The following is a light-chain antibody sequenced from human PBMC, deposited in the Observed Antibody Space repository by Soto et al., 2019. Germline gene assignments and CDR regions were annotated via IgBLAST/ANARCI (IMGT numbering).Light chain of an antibody. CDR1: SSDVGAYDY. Sequence: QSALTQPASVSGSPGQSITISCTGTSSDVGAYDYVSWYQQHPGKVPKLMIYDVSNRPSGGSNRFSGSKSDNTASLTISGLQAEDEADYYCSSYTTSINVIFGGGTKLTVL. J-gene: IGLJ2*01. V-gene: IGLV2-14*01. CDR3: SSYTTSINVI. CDR2: DVS.